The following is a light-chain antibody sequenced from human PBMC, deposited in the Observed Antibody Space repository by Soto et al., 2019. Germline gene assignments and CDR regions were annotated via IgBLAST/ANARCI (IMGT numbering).Light chain of an antibody. CDR1: TSNILRNY. CDR2: MND. V-gene: IGLV1-47*01. Sequence: QSVLTQPPSASGNPGQRLTISCSGSTSNILRNYVYWYRQLPGTAPRLLISMNDQRPSGVPDRFSGSKSGTSASLAISGLRSEDEADYHCAAWEVGRNGYVFGTGTKVTVL. CDR3: AAWEVGRNGYV. J-gene: IGLJ1*01.